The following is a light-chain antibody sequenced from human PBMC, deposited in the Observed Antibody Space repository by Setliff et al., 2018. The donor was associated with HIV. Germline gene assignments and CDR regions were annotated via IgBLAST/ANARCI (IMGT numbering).Light chain of an antibody. CDR1: SSDVGGYNY. Sequence: LTQPRSVSGSPGQSVTISCTGTSSDVGGYNYVSWYQQHPGKAPKLMIYDVSKRPSGVPDRFSGSKSGNTASLTISGLQAEDEADYYCCSYAGSYTFAVLFGGGTKVTV. J-gene: IGLJ2*01. V-gene: IGLV2-11*01. CDR3: CSYAGSYTFAVL. CDR2: DVS.